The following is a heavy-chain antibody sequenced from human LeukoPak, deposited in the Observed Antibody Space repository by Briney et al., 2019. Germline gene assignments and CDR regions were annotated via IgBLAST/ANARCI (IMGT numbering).Heavy chain of an antibody. CDR1: GGTFSSYA. Sequence: SVKVSCKASGGTFSSYAISWVRQAPGQGLEWMGGIIPIFGTANYAQKFQGRVTITADESTSTAYMELSSLRSEDTAVYYCARSSRGHFHYYYYGMDVWGQGTTVTVSS. CDR2: IIPIFGTA. J-gene: IGHJ6*02. D-gene: IGHD6-25*01. V-gene: IGHV1-69*13. CDR3: ARSSRGHFHYYYYGMDV.